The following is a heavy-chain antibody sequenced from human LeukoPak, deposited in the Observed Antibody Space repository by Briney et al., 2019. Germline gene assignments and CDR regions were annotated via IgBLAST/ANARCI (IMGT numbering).Heavy chain of an antibody. D-gene: IGHD3-10*01. J-gene: IGHJ6*02. Sequence: XQAPXXXLXWVSSISDGSSYIYYADSVKGRFTISRDNAKNSLYLHMNSLRADDTAVYYCARDHYGSGRYGMDVWGQGTTVTVSS. V-gene: IGHV3-21*01. CDR2: ISDGSSYI. CDR3: ARDHYGSGRYGMDV.